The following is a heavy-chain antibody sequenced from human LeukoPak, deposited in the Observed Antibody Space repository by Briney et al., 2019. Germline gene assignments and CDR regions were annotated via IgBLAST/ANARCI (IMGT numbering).Heavy chain of an antibody. CDR2: IKQDGSEK. CDR1: GFTFSDYY. J-gene: IGHJ6*03. Sequence: QSGGSLRLSCAASGFTFSDYYMSWIRQAPGKGLEWVANIKQDGSEKYYVDSVKGRFTISRDNAKNSLYLQMNSLRAEDTAVYYCARDLGYCSSTSCWDYYYMDVWGKGTTVTVSS. V-gene: IGHV3-7*01. CDR3: ARDLGYCSSTSCWDYYYMDV. D-gene: IGHD2-2*01.